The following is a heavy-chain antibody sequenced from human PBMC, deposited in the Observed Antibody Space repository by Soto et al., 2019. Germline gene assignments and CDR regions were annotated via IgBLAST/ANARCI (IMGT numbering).Heavy chain of an antibody. CDR3: VKDPPGYSSGWAYYFDY. CDR1: GFTFSSYA. J-gene: IGHJ4*02. D-gene: IGHD6-19*01. V-gene: IGHV3-64D*06. Sequence: GGSLRLSCSASGFTFSSYAMHWVRQAPGKGLEYVSAISSSGGNTYYADSVKGRFTISRDNSKNTLYLQMSSLRAEDTAVYYCVKDPPGYSSGWAYYFDYWGQGTLVTVSS. CDR2: ISSSGGNT.